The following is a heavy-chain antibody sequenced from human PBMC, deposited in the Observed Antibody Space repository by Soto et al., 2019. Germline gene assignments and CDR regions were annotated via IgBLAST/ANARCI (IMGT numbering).Heavy chain of an antibody. CDR3: ARVNYGYCSGGSCYSDVSLFDY. J-gene: IGHJ4*02. V-gene: IGHV4-59*01. Sequence: SETLSLTCTVSGGSISSYDWSWIRQPPGKGLEWIGYIYYSGSTNYNPSLKSRVTISVDTSKNQFSLKLSSATAADTAVYYCARVNYGYCSGGSCYSDVSLFDYWGQGTLVTVSS. D-gene: IGHD2-15*01. CDR1: GGSISSYD. CDR2: IYYSGST.